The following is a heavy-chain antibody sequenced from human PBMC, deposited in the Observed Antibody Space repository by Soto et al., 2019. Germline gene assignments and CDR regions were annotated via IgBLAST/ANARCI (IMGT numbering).Heavy chain of an antibody. J-gene: IGHJ5*02. V-gene: IGHV4-30-4*01. CDR1: GGSISSGDYY. D-gene: IGHD3-10*01. Sequence: PSETLSLTCTVSGGSISSGDYYWSWIRQPPGKGLEWIGYIYYSGSTYYNPSLKSRVTISVDTSKNQFSLKLSSVTAADTAVYYCAREITMVRGVIHTNNWFDPWGQGTLVTVSS. CDR2: IYYSGST. CDR3: AREITMVRGVIHTNNWFDP.